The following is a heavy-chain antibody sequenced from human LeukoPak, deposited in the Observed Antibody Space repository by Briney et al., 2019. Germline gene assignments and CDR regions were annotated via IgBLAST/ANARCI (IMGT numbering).Heavy chain of an antibody. CDR3: ARQEGGFSSSPGDY. Sequence: GESLKISCRGSGYSFTNYWIGWVRQMPGKGLEWMGIIYPSDSDTRYSPSFQGQVTISADKSISTAYLQWNSLKASDTAIYYCARQEGGFSSSPGDYWGQGTLVTVSS. V-gene: IGHV5-51*01. D-gene: IGHD6-6*01. J-gene: IGHJ4*02. CDR2: IYPSDSDT. CDR1: GYSFTNYW.